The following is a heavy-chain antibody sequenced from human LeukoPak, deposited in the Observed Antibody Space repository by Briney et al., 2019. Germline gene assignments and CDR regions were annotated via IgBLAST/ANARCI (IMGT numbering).Heavy chain of an antibody. Sequence: GGSLRLSCAASGFALNSYSLTWVRQAPGKGLEWVSSISSSSSYIYYADSVKGRFTISRDNAKNSLYLQMNSLRAEDTAVYYCARDGRRGYSYGIVDYWGQGTLVTVSS. D-gene: IGHD5-18*01. CDR1: GFALNSYS. CDR2: ISSSSSYI. V-gene: IGHV3-21*01. CDR3: ARDGRRGYSYGIVDY. J-gene: IGHJ4*02.